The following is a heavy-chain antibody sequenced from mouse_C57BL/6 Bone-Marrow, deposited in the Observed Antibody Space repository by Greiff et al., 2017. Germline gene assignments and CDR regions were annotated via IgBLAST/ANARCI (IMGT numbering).Heavy chain of an antibody. Sequence: QVHVKQPGAELVKPGASVKLSCKASGYTFTSYWMHWVKQRPGRGLEWIGRIDPNSGGTKYNEKFKSKATLTVDKPSSTAYMQLSSLTSEDSAVYYCARSRDYGNFYYWYFDVWGTGTTVTVSS. CDR2: IDPNSGGT. V-gene: IGHV1-72*01. D-gene: IGHD2-1*01. CDR1: GYTFTSYW. CDR3: ARSRDYGNFYYWYFDV. J-gene: IGHJ1*03.